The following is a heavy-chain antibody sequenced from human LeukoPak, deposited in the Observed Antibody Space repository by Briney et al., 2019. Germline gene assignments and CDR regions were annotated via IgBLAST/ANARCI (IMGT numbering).Heavy chain of an antibody. CDR3: ARGGQQQLLDFDY. CDR1: GGSFSGYY. J-gene: IGHJ4*02. D-gene: IGHD6-13*01. V-gene: IGHV4-34*01. CDR2: TNHSGST. Sequence: SETLSLTCAVYGGSFSGYYWSWIRQPPGKGLEWIGETNHSGSTNYNPSLKSRVTISVDTSKNQFSLKLSSVTAADTAVYYCARGGQQQLLDFDYWGQGTLVTVSS.